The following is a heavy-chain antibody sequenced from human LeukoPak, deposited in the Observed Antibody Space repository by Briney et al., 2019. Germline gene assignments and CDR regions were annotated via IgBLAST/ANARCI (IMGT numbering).Heavy chain of an antibody. CDR3: ARWGSGSSFYYYGMDV. CDR1: GFTFSSYW. V-gene: IGHV3-7*01. Sequence: PGGSLRLSCAASGFTFSSYWMSWVRQAPGKGLEWVANIKQDGSEKYYVDSVKGRFTISRDNAKNTLYLQMNSLRAEDTAVYYCARWGSGSSFYYYGMDVWGQGTTVTVSS. CDR2: IKQDGSEK. J-gene: IGHJ6*02. D-gene: IGHD3-10*01.